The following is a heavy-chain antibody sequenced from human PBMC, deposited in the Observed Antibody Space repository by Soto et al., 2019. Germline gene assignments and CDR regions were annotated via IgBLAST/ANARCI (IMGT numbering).Heavy chain of an antibody. CDR1: GGSISSYY. J-gene: IGHJ4*02. D-gene: IGHD6-25*01. Sequence: SETLSLTCTVSGGSISSYYWSWIRQPPGKGLEWIGYIYYSGSTNYNPSLKSRVTISVDTSKNQFSLKLSSVTAADTEVYYCARPPRQDYFDYWGQGTLVTVSS. CDR3: ARPPRQDYFDY. CDR2: IYYSGST. V-gene: IGHV4-59*08.